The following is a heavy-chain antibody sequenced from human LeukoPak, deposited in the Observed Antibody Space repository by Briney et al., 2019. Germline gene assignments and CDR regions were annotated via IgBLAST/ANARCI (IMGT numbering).Heavy chain of an antibody. CDR2: IRFDGSEK. J-gene: IGHJ4*02. Sequence: PWGSLRLSCAASGFTFNSYGMHWVRQAPGKGLGWATFIRFDGSEKFYANSVKGRFTISRDNSKNTLNLQMTSLRVEDTAVYYCAKGRDFHFEYWGQGTLVTVSS. V-gene: IGHV3-30*02. CDR1: GFTFNSYG. CDR3: AKGRDFHFEY. D-gene: IGHD3-3*01.